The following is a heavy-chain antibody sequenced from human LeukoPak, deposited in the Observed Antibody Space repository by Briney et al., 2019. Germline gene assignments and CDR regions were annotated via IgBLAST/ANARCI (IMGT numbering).Heavy chain of an antibody. Sequence: PSETLSLTCAVYGGSFSGYYWSWIRQPPGKGLEWIGEINHSGSTNYNPSLKSRVTISVDTSKNQFSLKLSSVTAADTAVYYCARVISVADYLCWFDPRGQGTLVTVSS. CDR1: GGSFSGYY. V-gene: IGHV4-34*01. CDR3: ARVISVADYLCWFDP. CDR2: INHSGST. J-gene: IGHJ5*02. D-gene: IGHD6-19*01.